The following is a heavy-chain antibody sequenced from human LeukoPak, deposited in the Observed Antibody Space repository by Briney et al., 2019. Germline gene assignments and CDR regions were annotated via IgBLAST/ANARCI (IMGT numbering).Heavy chain of an antibody. CDR1: GYTFTSYG. CDR3: ARDLDNYYDSSGYYYGGY. CDR2: ISAYNGNT. J-gene: IGHJ4*02. D-gene: IGHD3-22*01. Sequence: GASVKVSCKASGYTFTSYGISWVRQAPGQGLEWMGWISAYNGNTNYAQKLQGRVTMTTDTSTSTAYMELRSLRSDDTAVYYCARDLDNYYDSSGYYYGGYWGQGTLVTVSS. V-gene: IGHV1-18*01.